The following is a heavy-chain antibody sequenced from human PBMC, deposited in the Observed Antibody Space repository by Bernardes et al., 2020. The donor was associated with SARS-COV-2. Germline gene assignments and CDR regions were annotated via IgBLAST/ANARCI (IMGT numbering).Heavy chain of an antibody. CDR2: IYPPDSDA. CDR1: GYSFTNYW. V-gene: IGHV5-51*01. Sequence: GEYLKISCKGSGYSFTNYWIGWVRQMPGKGLEWMGIIYPPDSDAKYSPSFQGQVTISADKSITTAYLQWSSLKASDTAMYYCARGHGTWPSIWADYWGQGALITVSS. J-gene: IGHJ4*02. CDR3: ARGHGTWPSIWADY. D-gene: IGHD3-16*01.